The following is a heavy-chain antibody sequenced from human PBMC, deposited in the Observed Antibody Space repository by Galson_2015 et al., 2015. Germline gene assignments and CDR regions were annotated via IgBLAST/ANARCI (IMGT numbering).Heavy chain of an antibody. V-gene: IGHV3-23*01. J-gene: IGHJ6*02. CDR1: GFTFNSYA. CDR3: AKVLRVKYYYCNMDV. Sequence: SLRLSCAASGFTFNSYAMSWVRQAPGKGLEWVSVIGGGGSTSYADSAKGRFTISRDNSKNKLYLQMNSRRAEDTPVDYCAKVLRVKYYYCNMDVWGQGTTVTVSS. CDR2: IGGGGST. D-gene: IGHD2-15*01.